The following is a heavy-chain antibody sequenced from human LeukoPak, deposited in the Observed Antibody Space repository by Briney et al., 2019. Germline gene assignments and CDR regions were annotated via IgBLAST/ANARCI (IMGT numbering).Heavy chain of an antibody. CDR2: IIPIFGTA. CDR3: ASSGSGYSDFDY. J-gene: IGHJ4*02. Sequence: PWASVKVSCKASGGTFSSYAISWVRQAPGQGLEWMGGIIPIFGTANYAQKFQGRVTITTDEPTSTAYMELSSLRSEDTAVYYCASSGSGYSDFDYWGQGTLVTVSS. CDR1: GGTFSSYA. D-gene: IGHD3-3*01. V-gene: IGHV1-69*05.